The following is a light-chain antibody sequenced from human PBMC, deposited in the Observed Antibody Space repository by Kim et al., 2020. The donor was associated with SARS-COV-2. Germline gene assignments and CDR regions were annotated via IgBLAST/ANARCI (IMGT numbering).Light chain of an antibody. CDR2: EVS. CDR3: SSYAGSNDWV. Sequence: QSALTQPPSASGSPGQSVTISCTGTSSDIGDYKYVSWYQQHPGKAPRLMIYEVSKWPSGVPDRFSGSKSGNTASLTVSGLQAEDEADYYCSSYAGSNDWVFGGGTKLTVL. J-gene: IGLJ3*02. V-gene: IGLV2-8*01. CDR1: SSDIGDYKY.